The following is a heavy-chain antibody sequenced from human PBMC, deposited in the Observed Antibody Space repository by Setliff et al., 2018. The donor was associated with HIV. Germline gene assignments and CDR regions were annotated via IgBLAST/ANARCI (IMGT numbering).Heavy chain of an antibody. J-gene: IGHJ5*02. Sequence: SETLSLTCTVSGGSLSTSSFYWGWIRQPPGKGLQWIGSIYFSGSTYYNPSLKSRVTISVDTSKNQFSLKLLSVTAADTGIYYCARHRSYGDYDPNWFDPWGQGTLVTVSS. CDR1: GGSLSTSSFY. CDR3: ARHRSYGDYDPNWFDP. CDR2: IYFSGST. V-gene: IGHV4-39*01. D-gene: IGHD4-17*01.